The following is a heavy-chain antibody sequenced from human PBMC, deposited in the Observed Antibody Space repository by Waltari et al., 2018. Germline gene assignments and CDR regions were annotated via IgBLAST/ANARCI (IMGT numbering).Heavy chain of an antibody. CDR2: IWYDGSNK. CDR3: ARSIPFTAYDYGDYYFDY. V-gene: IGHV3-33*01. CDR1: GFTFSSYG. J-gene: IGHJ4*02. D-gene: IGHD4-17*01. Sequence: QVQLVESGGGVVQPGRSLRLSCAASGFTFSSYGMHWVRQAPGKGLEWVAVIWYDGSNKYYADSVKGRFTISRDNSKNTLYLQMNSLRAEDTAVYYCARSIPFTAYDYGDYYFDYWGQGTLVTVSS.